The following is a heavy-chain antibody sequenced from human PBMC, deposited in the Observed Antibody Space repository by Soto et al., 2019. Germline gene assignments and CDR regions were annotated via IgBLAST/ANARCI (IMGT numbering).Heavy chain of an antibody. Sequence: PSVTLSLTCAVSGGSISSGGYSWSWIRQHPGKGLEWIGYIYYSGSTYYNPSLKSRVTISVDTSKNQFSLKLSSVTAADTAVYYCAKYEYDSSGYRIFDYWVQGTLVTVSS. CDR3: AKYEYDSSGYRIFDY. D-gene: IGHD3-22*01. CDR1: GGSISSGGYS. J-gene: IGHJ4*02. CDR2: IYYSGST. V-gene: IGHV4-30-4*01.